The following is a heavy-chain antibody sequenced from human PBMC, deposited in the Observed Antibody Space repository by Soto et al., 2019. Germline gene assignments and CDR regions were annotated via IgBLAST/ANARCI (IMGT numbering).Heavy chain of an antibody. CDR2: IYYSGST. V-gene: IGHV4-59*01. CDR1: GCSISSYY. Sequence: PSETLSLTCTVSGCSISSYYWSWIRQPPGKGLEWIGYIYYSGSTNYNPSLKSRVTISIDTSKNQFSLKLSSVTAADTAVYYCARARGGYFDYWGQGTLVTVSS. CDR3: ARARGGYFDY. J-gene: IGHJ4*02.